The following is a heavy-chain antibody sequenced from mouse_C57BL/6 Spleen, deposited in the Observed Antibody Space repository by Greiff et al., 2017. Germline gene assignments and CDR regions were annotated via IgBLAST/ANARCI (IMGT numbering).Heavy chain of an antibody. CDR3: ARERGYDWLAY. CDR2: ISYDGSN. CDR1: GYSITRGYY. V-gene: IGHV3-6*01. Sequence: EVQLQESGPGLVKPSQSLSLTCSVTGYSITRGYYWNWIRQFPGNKLEWMGYISYDGSNNYNPSLKNRISITRDTSKNQFFLKLNSVTTEDTATYYCARERGYDWLAYWGQGTLVTVAA. J-gene: IGHJ3*01. D-gene: IGHD2-2*01.